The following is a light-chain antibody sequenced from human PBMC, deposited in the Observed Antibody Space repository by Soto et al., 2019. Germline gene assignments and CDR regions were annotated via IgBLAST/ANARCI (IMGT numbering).Light chain of an antibody. J-gene: IGKJ4*01. V-gene: IGKV3-15*01. CDR1: QSVSSN. Sequence: EIMMTPASATLSVSPRGRAPLSRRASQSVSSNLAWYQQKPGQAPRLLIYGASTRATGIPARFSGSGSGTEFTLTISSLQSEDFAVYYCQQYNNWPLFGGGTKVDIK. CDR3: QQYNNWPL. CDR2: GAS.